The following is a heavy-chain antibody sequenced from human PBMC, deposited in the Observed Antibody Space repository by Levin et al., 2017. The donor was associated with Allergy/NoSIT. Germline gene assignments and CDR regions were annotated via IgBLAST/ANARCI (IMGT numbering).Heavy chain of an antibody. J-gene: IGHJ4*02. CDR1: GLPFSDYA. D-gene: IGHD3-10*01. V-gene: IGHV3-23*01. CDR3: AKFYGSGTYYNVIDH. Sequence: SCAASGLPFSDYAMTWVRQAPGKGLDWVSGISAGGDSSWYADSVEGRFIISRDNSKNTLYLQMNSLRAEDTAVYYCAKFYGSGTYYNVIDHWGQGTLVTVSS. CDR2: ISAGGDSS.